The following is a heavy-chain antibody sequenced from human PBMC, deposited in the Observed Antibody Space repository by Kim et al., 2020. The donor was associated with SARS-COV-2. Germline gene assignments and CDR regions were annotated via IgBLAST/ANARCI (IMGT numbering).Heavy chain of an antibody. CDR3: ARDVRSDYGTYVRPDY. J-gene: IGHJ4*02. D-gene: IGHD4-17*01. Sequence: ASVKVSCKASGYTFTSYYMHWVRQAPGQGLEWMGIINPSGGSTSYAQKFQGRVTMTRDTSTSTVYMELSSLRSEDTAVYYCARDVRSDYGTYVRPDYWGQGTLVTVSS. CDR1: GYTFTSYY. CDR2: INPSGGST. V-gene: IGHV1-46*01.